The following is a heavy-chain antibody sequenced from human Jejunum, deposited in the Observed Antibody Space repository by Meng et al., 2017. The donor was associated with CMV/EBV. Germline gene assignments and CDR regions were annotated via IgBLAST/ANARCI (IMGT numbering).Heavy chain of an antibody. Sequence: QMALREAGPGLLKPAETLSLTCTASGDPISSGSHYWAWIRQSPGKRLEWIGSMLFSGIADYNPSLKSRVTISLDATQRQFSLRLTSVTAADTAVYFCARDLTNNWFYYWGQGTLVTVSS. CDR3: ARDLTNNWFYY. CDR1: GDPISSGSHY. J-gene: IGHJ4*02. D-gene: IGHD1-1*01. CDR2: MLFSGIA. V-gene: IGHV4-39*07.